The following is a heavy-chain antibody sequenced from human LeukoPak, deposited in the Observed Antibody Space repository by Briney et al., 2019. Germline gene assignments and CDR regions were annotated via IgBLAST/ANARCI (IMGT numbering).Heavy chain of an antibody. CDR1: GFTFSSYG. CDR3: AKEQRDSSGWFQRRDYYYYYYMDV. Sequence: PGGSLRLSCAASGFTFSSYGMHWVRQAPGKGLEWVAVISYDGSNKYYADSVKGRFTISRDNSKNTLYLQMNSLRAEDTAVYYCAKEQRDSSGWFQRRDYYYYYYMDVWGKGTTVTVSS. V-gene: IGHV3-30*18. CDR2: ISYDGSNK. D-gene: IGHD6-19*01. J-gene: IGHJ6*03.